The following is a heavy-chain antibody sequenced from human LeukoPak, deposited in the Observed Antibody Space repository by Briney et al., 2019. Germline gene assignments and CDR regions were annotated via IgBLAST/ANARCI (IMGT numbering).Heavy chain of an antibody. CDR1: GFTFSSYA. J-gene: IGHJ6*02. CDR2: ISYDGSNK. CDR3: AKGTTVTAYYYGMDV. V-gene: IGHV3-30-3*01. Sequence: GRSLRLSCAASGFTFSSYAMHWVRQAPGKGLEWVAVISYDGSNKYYADSVKGRFTISRDNSKNTLYLQMNSLRAEDTAVYYCAKGTTVTAYYYGMDVWGQGTTVTVSS. D-gene: IGHD4-11*01.